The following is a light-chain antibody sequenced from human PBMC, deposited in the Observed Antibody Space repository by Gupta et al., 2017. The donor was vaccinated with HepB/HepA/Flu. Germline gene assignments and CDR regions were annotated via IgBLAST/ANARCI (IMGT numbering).Light chain of an antibody. CDR2: DVS. CDR1: RSDVGAYKY. CDR3: SSDTSSGTYV. J-gene: IGLJ1*01. Sequence: QSALTQPASVSGSPGQSITISCTGTRSDVGAYKYVSWYQQHPGKSPKLMIYDVSDRPSGVANRFSGSKSGTTASLTISGLQAEDEADYYCSSDTSSGTYVFGTGTKVTV. V-gene: IGLV2-14*03.